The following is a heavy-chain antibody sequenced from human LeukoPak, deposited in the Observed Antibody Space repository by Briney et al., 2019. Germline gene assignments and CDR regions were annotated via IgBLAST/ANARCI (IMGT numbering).Heavy chain of an antibody. J-gene: IGHJ4*02. CDR3: ARGFELDY. V-gene: IGHV3-7*01. CDR1: GFTFSSFW. CDR2: IKQEGSEK. Sequence: GGSLRLSCAASGFTFSSFWMSWVRQAPGKGLEWVANIKQEGSEKYYVGFVKGRFTISRDDARNSLYLQMNSLRAEDMAVYFCARGFELDYWGQGTLVTVSS.